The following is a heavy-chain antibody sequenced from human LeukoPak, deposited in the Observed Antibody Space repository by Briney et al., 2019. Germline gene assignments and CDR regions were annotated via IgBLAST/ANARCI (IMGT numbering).Heavy chain of an antibody. CDR1: GFTFSSYD. Sequence: GGSLRLSCAASGFTFSSYDMHWVRQATGKGLEWVSAIGTAGDTYYPGSVKGRFTISRENAKNSLYLQMNSLRAGDTAVYYCARGPDTAMDPTPYYYYGMDVWGQGTTVTVSS. CDR2: IGTAGDT. CDR3: ARGPDTAMDPTPYYYYGMDV. D-gene: IGHD5-18*01. V-gene: IGHV3-13*01. J-gene: IGHJ6*02.